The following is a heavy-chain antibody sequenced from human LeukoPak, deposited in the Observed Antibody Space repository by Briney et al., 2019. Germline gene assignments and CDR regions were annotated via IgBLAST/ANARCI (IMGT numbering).Heavy chain of an antibody. CDR3: AKEWSNGWYYFDY. V-gene: IGHV3-30*02. J-gene: IGHJ4*02. D-gene: IGHD6-19*01. Sequence: GGSLRLSCAASGFTFSSYWMHWVRQAPGKGLEWVAFIRYDGTDKYFADSVKGRFTISRDNSKNTLYLQVNSLRSEDTAVYYCAKEWSNGWYYFDYWGQGTLVTVSS. CDR1: GFTFSSYW. CDR2: IRYDGTDK.